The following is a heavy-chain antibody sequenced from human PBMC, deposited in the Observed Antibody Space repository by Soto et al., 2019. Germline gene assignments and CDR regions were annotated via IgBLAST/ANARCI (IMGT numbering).Heavy chain of an antibody. V-gene: IGHV1-18*04. Sequence: ASVKVSCKASNYSFTTYGVSWVRQAPGQGLEWMGWISPYSENTNYARKFQDRVTLTTDTSTNTAYMELKSLRYDDTAVYFCARDSYFDNSGYYYDSWGQGTLVTVSS. CDR1: NYSFTTYG. J-gene: IGHJ5*01. CDR2: ISPYSENT. CDR3: ARDSYFDNSGYYYDS. D-gene: IGHD3-22*01.